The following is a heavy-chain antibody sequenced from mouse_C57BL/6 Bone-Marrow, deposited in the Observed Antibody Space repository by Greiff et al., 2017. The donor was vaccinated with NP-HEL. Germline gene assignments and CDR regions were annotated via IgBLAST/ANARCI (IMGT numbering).Heavy chain of an antibody. D-gene: IGHD1-1*01. V-gene: IGHV10-1*01. CDR3: VRRGSRGAMDY. Sequence: EVNVVESGGGLVQPKGSLKLSCAASGFSFNTYAMNWVRQAPGKGLEWVARIRSKSNNYATYYADSVKDRFTISRDDSESMLYLQMNNLKTEDTAMYYCVRRGSRGAMDYWGQGTSVTVSS. CDR2: IRSKSNNYAT. CDR1: GFSFNTYA. J-gene: IGHJ4*01.